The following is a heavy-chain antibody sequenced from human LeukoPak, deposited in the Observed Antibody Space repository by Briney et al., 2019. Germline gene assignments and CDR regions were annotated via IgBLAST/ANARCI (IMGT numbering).Heavy chain of an antibody. D-gene: IGHD1-26*01. CDR2: IYSGGST. V-gene: IGHV3-66*01. CDR3: ARVRLKPPYSGSYGAFDI. CDR1: GFTVSSNY. Sequence: GGSLRLSCAASGFTVSSNYMSWVRQAPGKRLEWVSVIYSGGSTYYADSVKGRFTISRDNSKNTLYLQMNSLRAEDTAVYYCARVRLKPPYSGSYGAFDIWGQGTMVTVSS. J-gene: IGHJ3*02.